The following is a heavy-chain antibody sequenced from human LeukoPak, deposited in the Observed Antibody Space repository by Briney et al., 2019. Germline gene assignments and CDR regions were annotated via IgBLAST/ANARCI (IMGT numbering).Heavy chain of an antibody. CDR3: ARVYSRSWYGAFDI. V-gene: IGHV3-53*01. Sequence: GGSLRLSCAASGFTVSSNYMSWVRQAPGKGLEWVSVIYSGGSTYYADSVKGRFTISRDNSKNTLYLQMNSLRAEDTAVYYCARVYSRSWYGAFDIWGQGTMVTVSS. J-gene: IGHJ3*02. CDR2: IYSGGST. D-gene: IGHD6-13*01. CDR1: GFTVSSNY.